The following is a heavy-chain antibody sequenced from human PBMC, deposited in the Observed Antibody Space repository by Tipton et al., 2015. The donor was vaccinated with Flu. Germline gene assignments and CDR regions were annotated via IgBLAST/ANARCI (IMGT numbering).Heavy chain of an antibody. CDR2: INPSGGST. CDR1: GYTFTSYY. V-gene: IGHV1-46*01. CDR3: ARERFGSGGVAGL. J-gene: IGHJ4*02. D-gene: IGHD6-19*01. Sequence: QVQLVQSGAEGKKPGASVKVSCKASGYTFTSYYMHWGRQAPGQGLEWMGIINPSGGSTSYAQKFQGRVTMTRDTSTSTVYMELSSLRSGDTAVYYCARERFGSGGVAGLWGQGTLVTVSS.